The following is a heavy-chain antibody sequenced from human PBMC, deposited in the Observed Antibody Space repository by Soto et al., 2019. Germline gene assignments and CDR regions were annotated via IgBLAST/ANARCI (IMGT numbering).Heavy chain of an antibody. D-gene: IGHD1-20*01. J-gene: IGHJ4*02. CDR2: IMGSGGKT. V-gene: IGHV3-23*01. CDR1: GFSFRSYS. Sequence: EVQLLESGGGLVQPGGSLRLSCAASGFSFRSYSMNWVRQAPGKGLESVAVIMGSGGKTYYADSVQGRFTISRDDSKSTVFLQMNSLRADDTATYYCAKGGDNWYFDYRGQGTLVTVTS. CDR3: AKGGDNWYFDY.